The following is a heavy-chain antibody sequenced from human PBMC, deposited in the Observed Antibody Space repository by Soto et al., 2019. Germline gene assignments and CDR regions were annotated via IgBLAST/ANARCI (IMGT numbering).Heavy chain of an antibody. D-gene: IGHD2-2*01. CDR3: ARAQPISTSHRMYWFYP. CDR2: IIPIFGTA. CDR1: GGTFSSYA. Sequence: QVQLVQSGAEVKKPGSSVKVSCKASGGTFSSYAISWVRQAPGQGLEWMGGIIPIFGTANYAQKFQGRVTITADDSTSTAYMELSSLRSEDTAVYYCARAQPISTSHRMYWFYPWGQGTLVTVAS. J-gene: IGHJ5*02. V-gene: IGHV1-69*12.